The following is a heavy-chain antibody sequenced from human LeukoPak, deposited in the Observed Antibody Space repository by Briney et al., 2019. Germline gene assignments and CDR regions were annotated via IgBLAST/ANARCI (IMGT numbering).Heavy chain of an antibody. J-gene: IGHJ5*02. Sequence: SVKVSCKASGGTFSSYAISWVRQAPGQGLEWMGGIIPIFGTANYAQKFQGRVTITADESTSTAYMELSSLRAEDTAVYYCAREGRITGTTPGNWFDPWGQGTLVTVSS. CDR3: AREGRITGTTPGNWFDP. CDR2: IIPIFGTA. V-gene: IGHV1-69*13. D-gene: IGHD1-7*01. CDR1: GGTFSSYA.